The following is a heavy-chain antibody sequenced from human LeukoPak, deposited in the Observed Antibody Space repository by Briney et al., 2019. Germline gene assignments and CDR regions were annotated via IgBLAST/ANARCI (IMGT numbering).Heavy chain of an antibody. CDR3: ARAQDNYDFWSGYHPNYYYYGMDV. J-gene: IGHJ6*02. CDR2: TYYSGST. Sequence: PSQTLSLTCTVSGGSISSYYWSWIRHPPGKGLEWIGYTYYSGSTNYNPSLKSRVTISVDTSKNQFSLKLSSVTAADTAVYYCARAQDNYDFWSGYHPNYYYYGMDVWGQGTTVTVSS. CDR1: GGSISSYY. V-gene: IGHV4-59*01. D-gene: IGHD3-3*01.